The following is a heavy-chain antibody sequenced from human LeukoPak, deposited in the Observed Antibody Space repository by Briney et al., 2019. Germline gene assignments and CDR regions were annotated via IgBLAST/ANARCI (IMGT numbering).Heavy chain of an antibody. J-gene: IGHJ4*02. Sequence: GGSLRLSCAASGFTFSSYTMHWVRQAPGKGLEWVSSITSSSSYIYYADSVKGRFTISRDNAKNSLYLQMTSLRVEDTAVYYCAKTYGHFDDWGQGTLVTVSS. CDR3: AKTYGHFDD. CDR1: GFTFSSYT. V-gene: IGHV3-21*01. D-gene: IGHD4-17*01. CDR2: ITSSSSYI.